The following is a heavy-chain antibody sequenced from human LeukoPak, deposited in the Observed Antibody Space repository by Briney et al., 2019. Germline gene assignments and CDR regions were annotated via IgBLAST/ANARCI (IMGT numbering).Heavy chain of an antibody. CDR3: ARDQNRAFDI. J-gene: IGHJ3*02. CDR1: GGSISSYY. V-gene: IGHV4-59*01. Sequence: SETLSLTSTVSGGSISSYYWSWIRQPPGKGLEWIGYIFYSGSTNYNPSLKSRVTISVDTSKTQFSLKLSSVTAADTAVYYCARDQNRAFDIWGQGTTVTVSS. CDR2: IFYSGST.